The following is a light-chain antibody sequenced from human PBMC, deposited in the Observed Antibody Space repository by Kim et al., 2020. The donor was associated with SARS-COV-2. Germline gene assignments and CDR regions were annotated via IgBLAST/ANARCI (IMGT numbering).Light chain of an antibody. V-gene: IGLV1-47*01. CDR2: KNN. J-gene: IGLJ1*01. CDR1: SSNIGSNY. CDR3: AAWDDSLSGLV. Sequence: QGVTISCSGSSSNIGSNYVYWYQQLPGTAPKLLIYKNNQRPSGVPDRFSGSKSGTSASLAISGLRSEDEADYYCAAWDDSLSGLVFGTGTKVTVL.